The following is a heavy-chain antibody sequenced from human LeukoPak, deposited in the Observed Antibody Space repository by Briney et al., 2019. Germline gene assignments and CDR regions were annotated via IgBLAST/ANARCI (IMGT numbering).Heavy chain of an antibody. V-gene: IGHV1-18*04. CDR3: ARGNPPVDTAMNYNWFDP. CDR1: GYTFTSYG. D-gene: IGHD5-18*01. CDR2: ISAYNGNT. Sequence: ASVKVSCKASGYTFTSYGITWVRQAPGQGLEWMGWISAYNGNTNYAQKLQGRVTMTTDTSTSTAYMDLRSLRSDDTAVYYCARGNPPVDTAMNYNWFDPWGQGTLVTVSS. J-gene: IGHJ5*02.